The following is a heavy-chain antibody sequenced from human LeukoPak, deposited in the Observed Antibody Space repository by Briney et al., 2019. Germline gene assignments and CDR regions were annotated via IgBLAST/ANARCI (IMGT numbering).Heavy chain of an antibody. V-gene: IGHV4-59*12. CDR3: ARDALYCSSTSCYRYWYFDL. D-gene: IGHD2-2*01. CDR2: IYYSGST. J-gene: IGHJ2*01. Sequence: SETLSLTCTVSGGSISSYYWSWIRQPPGKGLEWIGYIYYSGSTNYNPSLKSRVTISVDTSKNQFSLKLSSVTAADTAVYYCARDALYCSSTSCYRYWYFDLWGRGTLVTVSS. CDR1: GGSISSYY.